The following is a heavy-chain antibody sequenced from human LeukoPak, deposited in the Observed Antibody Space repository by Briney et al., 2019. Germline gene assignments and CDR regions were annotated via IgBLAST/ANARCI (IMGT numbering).Heavy chain of an antibody. V-gene: IGHV3-30-3*01. J-gene: IGHJ4*02. CDR3: ARSLIAARPYFDY. CDR1: GFTFSSYA. Sequence: GGSLRLSCAASGFTFSSYAMHWVRQAPGKGPEWVAVISYDGSNKYYADSVKGRFTISRDNSKNTLYLQMNSLRAEDTAVYYCARSLIAARPYFDYWGQGTLVTVSS. D-gene: IGHD6-6*01. CDR2: ISYDGSNK.